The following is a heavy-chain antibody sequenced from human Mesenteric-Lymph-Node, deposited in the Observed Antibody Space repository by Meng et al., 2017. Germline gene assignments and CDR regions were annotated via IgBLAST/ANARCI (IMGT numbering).Heavy chain of an antibody. D-gene: IGHD2-21*02. CDR3: ARVGAYCGGDCYHPR. Sequence: QGQLQEAGPGLVKPSGTLSLTCAVSGGSLSSRNWWSWVRQPPGKGLEWIGEIYHSGSTNYNPSLKSRVTISVDESKNQFSLRLNSVTAADTAVYYCARVGAYCGGDCYHPRWGQGTLVTVSS. CDR2: IYHSGST. V-gene: IGHV4-4*02. CDR1: GGSLSSRNW. J-gene: IGHJ4*02.